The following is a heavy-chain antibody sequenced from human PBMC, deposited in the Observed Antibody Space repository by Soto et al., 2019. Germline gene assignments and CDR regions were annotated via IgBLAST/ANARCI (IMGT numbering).Heavy chain of an antibody. CDR2: IIPILGIA. CDR3: ARGSYYYGSGTHRWFEP. Sequence: QVQLVQSGAEVKKPGSSVKVSCKASVGTFSSYTISWVRQAPGQGLEWRGRIIPILGIANYAQKFQGRVTINADDTKSTAHMELSSLRSEDTAVYYCARGSYYYGSGTHRWFEPLGQGTLVTVSS. V-gene: IGHV1-69*02. CDR1: VGTFSSYT. J-gene: IGHJ5*02. D-gene: IGHD3-10*01.